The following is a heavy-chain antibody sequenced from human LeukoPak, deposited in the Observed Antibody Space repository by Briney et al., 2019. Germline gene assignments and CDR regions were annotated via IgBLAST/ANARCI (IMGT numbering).Heavy chain of an antibody. Sequence: SETLSLTCTVSGGSFTSYYWSWIRQPPGKGLEWIGYIYYSGSTNYNPSLKSRVTISVDTSKNQFSLKLSSVTAADTAVYYCARGYCSGGSCYSGNWFDPWGQGTLVTVSS. CDR1: GGSFTSYY. CDR3: ARGYCSGGSCYSGNWFDP. J-gene: IGHJ5*02. D-gene: IGHD2-15*01. CDR2: IYYSGST. V-gene: IGHV4-59*01.